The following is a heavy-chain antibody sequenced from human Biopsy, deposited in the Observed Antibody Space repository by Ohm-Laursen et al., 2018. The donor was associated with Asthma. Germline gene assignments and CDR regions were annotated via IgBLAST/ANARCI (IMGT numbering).Heavy chain of an antibody. CDR2: VYYSGST. D-gene: IGHD6-13*01. J-gene: IGHJ3*01. Sequence: SETLSLTCTVSGGSINNFYWSWIRQPPGKGLESIGHVYYSGSTNYNPSLKSRVTISIDASKNQFSLKVTSVTAADTAVYYCARQKLAAAEGPFDLWGQGTMVTVSS. CDR3: ARQKLAAAEGPFDL. V-gene: IGHV4-59*08. CDR1: GGSINNFY.